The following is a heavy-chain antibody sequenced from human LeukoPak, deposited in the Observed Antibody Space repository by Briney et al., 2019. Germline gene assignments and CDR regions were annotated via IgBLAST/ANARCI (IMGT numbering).Heavy chain of an antibody. Sequence: SETLSLTHTGSVGSISSYYWSWIRQAPGEGLEWVGYIYYRGSTNYNPSLKSRVNVSVDTSKNQFSLKLSCVTAADTAVYYCARDGRGDYDFSSGYYTPANWFAPWGQGTLVTVSS. CDR1: VGSISSYY. CDR3: ARDGRGDYDFSSGYYTPANWFAP. D-gene: IGHD3-3*01. V-gene: IGHV4-59*01. J-gene: IGHJ5*02. CDR2: IYYRGST.